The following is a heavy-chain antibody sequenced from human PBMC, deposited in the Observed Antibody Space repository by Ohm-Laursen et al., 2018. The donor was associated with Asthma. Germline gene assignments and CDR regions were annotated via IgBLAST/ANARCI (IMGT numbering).Heavy chain of an antibody. D-gene: IGHD3-22*01. Sequence: SDTLSLTCTVSGGSISSGDYYWSWIRQPPGKGLEWIGYIYYSGSTYYNPSLKSRVTISVDTSKNQFSLKLSSVTAADTAVYYCARDFRYDSSGYSLFDYWGQGTLVTVSS. V-gene: IGHV4-30-4*02. CDR1: GGSISSGDYY. CDR2: IYYSGST. J-gene: IGHJ4*02. CDR3: ARDFRYDSSGYSLFDY.